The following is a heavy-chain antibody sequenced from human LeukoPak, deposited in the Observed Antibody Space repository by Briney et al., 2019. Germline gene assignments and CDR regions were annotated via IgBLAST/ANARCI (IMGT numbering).Heavy chain of an antibody. J-gene: IGHJ5*02. CDR1: GGSISSSSYY. Sequence: SETLSLTCTVSGGSISSSSYYWGWIRQPPGKGLEWIGSIYYSGSTYYNPSLKSRVTISVDTSKNQFSLKLSSVTAADTAVYYCATGIVVVITEGWFDPWGQGTLVTVSS. CDR2: IYYSGST. D-gene: IGHD3-22*01. V-gene: IGHV4-39*01. CDR3: ATGIVVVITEGWFDP.